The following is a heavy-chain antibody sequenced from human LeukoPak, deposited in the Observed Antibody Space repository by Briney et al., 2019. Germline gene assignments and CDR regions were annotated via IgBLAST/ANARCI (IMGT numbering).Heavy chain of an antibody. J-gene: IGHJ4*02. V-gene: IGHV4-34*01. CDR3: ARHPTAMVNPFDY. CDR1: GGSFSGYY. D-gene: IGHD5-18*01. CDR2: INHSGST. Sequence: SETLSLTCAVYGGSFSGYYWSWIRQPPGKGLEWIGEINHSGSTNYNPSLKSRVTISVDTSKNQFSLKLSSVTAADTAVYYCARHPTAMVNPFDYWGQGTLVTVSS.